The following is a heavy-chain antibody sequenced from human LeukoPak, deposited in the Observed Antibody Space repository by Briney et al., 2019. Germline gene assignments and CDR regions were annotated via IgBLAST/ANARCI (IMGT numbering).Heavy chain of an antibody. J-gene: IGHJ4*02. D-gene: IGHD4-23*01. CDR3: ARPDGDTGGNYGC. Sequence: ASVKVSCKASGYTFNGDYMHWVRQAPGRGPEWMGWINPNSGDTNYAHKFQGRVTMTRDTSISTAYMELSRLRSDDTAVYYCARPDGDTGGNYGCWGQGTLVTVSS. V-gene: IGHV1-2*02. CDR2: INPNSGDT. CDR1: GYTFNGDY.